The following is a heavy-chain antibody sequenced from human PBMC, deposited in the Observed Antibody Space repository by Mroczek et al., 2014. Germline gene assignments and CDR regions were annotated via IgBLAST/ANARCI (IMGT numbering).Heavy chain of an antibody. CDR1: GGSISSYY. CDR2: IYYSGST. D-gene: IGHD5-12*01. V-gene: IGHV4-59*01. CDR3: ARDWASRDSDSGYDWDAFDI. Sequence: QVQLQESGPGLVKPSETLSLTCTVSGGSISSYYWSWIRQPPGKGLEWIGYIYYSGSTNYNPSLKSRVTISVDTSKNQFSLKLSSVAAADTAVYYCARDWASRDSDSGYDWDAFDIVGQGTSGHRLF. J-gene: IGHJ3*02.